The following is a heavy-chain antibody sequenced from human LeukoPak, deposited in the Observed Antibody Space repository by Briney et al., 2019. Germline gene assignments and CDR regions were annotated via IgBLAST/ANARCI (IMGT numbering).Heavy chain of an antibody. CDR1: GFTFGSYW. V-gene: IGHV3-21*01. Sequence: GGSLRLSCAASGFTFGSYWMTWVRQAPGKGLEWVSSISSTSSYIYYADSVKGRFTISRDNAKNSLYLQMNSLRAEDTAVYYCVRDTAAAGTVEFDYWDQGTLVTVSS. J-gene: IGHJ4*02. CDR2: ISSTSSYI. D-gene: IGHD6-13*01. CDR3: VRDTAAAGTVEFDY.